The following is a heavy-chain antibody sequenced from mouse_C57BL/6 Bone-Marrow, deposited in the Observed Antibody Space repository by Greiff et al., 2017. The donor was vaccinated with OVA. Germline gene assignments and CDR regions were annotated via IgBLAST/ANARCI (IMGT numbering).Heavy chain of an antibody. Sequence: QVQLKESGAELARPGASVKLSCKASGYTFTSYGISWVKQRTGQGLEWIGEIYPRSGNTYYNEKFKGKATLTADKSSSTAYMELRSLTSEASAVYFCARCGGSSLFDYWGQGTTLTVSS. V-gene: IGHV1-81*01. J-gene: IGHJ2*01. CDR3: ARCGGSSLFDY. D-gene: IGHD1-1*01. CDR1: GYTFTSYG. CDR2: IYPRSGNT.